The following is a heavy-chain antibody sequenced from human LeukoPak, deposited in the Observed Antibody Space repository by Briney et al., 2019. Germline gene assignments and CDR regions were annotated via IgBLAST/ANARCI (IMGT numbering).Heavy chain of an antibody. CDR2: IKQDGSEK. CDR3: GGGLVRGPKDY. D-gene: IGHD3-10*01. CDR1: GFTFSSYW. Sequence: GPLRLSSAASGFTFSSYWMSWVRQAPGKGLEWVANIKQDGSEKFYVDSVKGRFTISRDNAKNSLYLQMSSLRAEDTAVYYCGGGLVRGPKDYWGQGTLVTVSS. J-gene: IGHJ4*02. V-gene: IGHV3-7*01.